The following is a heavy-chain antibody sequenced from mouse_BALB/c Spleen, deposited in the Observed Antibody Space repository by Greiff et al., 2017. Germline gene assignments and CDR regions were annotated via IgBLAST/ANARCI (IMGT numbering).Heavy chain of an antibody. J-gene: IGHJ3*01. CDR1: GFTFNTYA. CDR2: IRSKSNNYAT. CDR3: VRPDRYEGAWFAY. D-gene: IGHD2-14*01. Sequence: EVKLMESGGGLVQPKGSLKLSCAASGFTFNTYAMNWVRQAPGKGLEWVARIRSKSNNYATYYADSVKDRFTISRDDSQSMLYLQMNNLKTEDTAMYYCVRPDRYEGAWFAYWGQGTLVTVSA. V-gene: IGHV10-1*02.